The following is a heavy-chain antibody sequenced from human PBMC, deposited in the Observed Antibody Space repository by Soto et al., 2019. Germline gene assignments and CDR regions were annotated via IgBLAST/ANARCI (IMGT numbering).Heavy chain of an antibody. Sequence: ASVKVSCKASGYTFTGYYMHWVRQAPGQGLEWMGWINPNSGGTNYAQKFQGRVTMTRDTSISTAYMELSRLRSYDTAVYYCARTLGYCSGGSCYSRYYYGMDVWGQGTTVTVSS. V-gene: IGHV1-2*02. D-gene: IGHD2-15*01. CDR1: GYTFTGYY. CDR3: ARTLGYCSGGSCYSRYYYGMDV. J-gene: IGHJ6*02. CDR2: INPNSGGT.